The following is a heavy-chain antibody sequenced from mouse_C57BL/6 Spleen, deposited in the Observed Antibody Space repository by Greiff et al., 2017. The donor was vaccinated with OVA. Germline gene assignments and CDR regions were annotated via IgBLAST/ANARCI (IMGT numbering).Heavy chain of an antibody. Sequence: VKLVESGPGLVQPSQSLSITCTVSGFSLTSYGVHWVRQSPGKGLEWLGVIWSGGSTDYNAAFISRLSISKDNSKSQVFFKMNSLQADDTAIYYCARGGDYDVGYFDYWGQGTTLTVSS. CDR2: IWSGGST. D-gene: IGHD2-4*01. J-gene: IGHJ2*01. V-gene: IGHV2-2*01. CDR1: GFSLTSYG. CDR3: ARGGDYDVGYFDY.